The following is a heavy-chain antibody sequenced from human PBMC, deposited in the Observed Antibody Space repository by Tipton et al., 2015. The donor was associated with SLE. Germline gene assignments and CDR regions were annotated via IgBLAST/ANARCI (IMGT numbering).Heavy chain of an antibody. CDR2: ISWDGGRT. CDR3: VKDRLNSGWPPNAFDI. Sequence: EASGFIFDHYTMHWVRQAPGKGLEWVSLISWDGGRTFYADSVKGRFTISRDNRKNSLYLQMNSLSTEDTALYYCVKDRLNSGWPPNAFDIWGQGTLVSVSS. CDR1: GFIFDHYT. V-gene: IGHV3-43*01. J-gene: IGHJ3*02. D-gene: IGHD6-19*01.